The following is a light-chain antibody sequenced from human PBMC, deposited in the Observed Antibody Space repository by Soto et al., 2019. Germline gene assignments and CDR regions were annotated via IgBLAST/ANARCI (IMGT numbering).Light chain of an antibody. CDR1: QGISSY. J-gene: IGKJ1*01. V-gene: IGKV1-8*01. CDR2: AAS. Sequence: AIRMTQSPSSLSASTGDRVTITCRASQGISSYLAWYQQKPGKAPKLLIYAASTLQSGVPSRFSGSGSGTDFTLTISSLQAEDVAVYYCQQYYSTPRTFGQGTKVDTK. CDR3: QQYYSTPRT.